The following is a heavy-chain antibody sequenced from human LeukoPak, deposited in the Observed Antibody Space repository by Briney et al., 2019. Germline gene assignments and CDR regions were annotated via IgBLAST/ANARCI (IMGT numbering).Heavy chain of an antibody. J-gene: IGHJ4*02. CDR3: ARDHYGSGSYYTHFDY. V-gene: IGHV3-48*04. CDR1: GFTFSSYS. Sequence: GGSLRLSCAASGFTFSSYSMNWVRQAPGKGLEWVSYISSGSSTIYYADSVKGRFTISRDNAKNSLYLQMNSLRAEDTAVYYCARDHYGSGSYYTHFDYWGQGTLVTVSS. CDR2: ISSGSSTI. D-gene: IGHD3-10*01.